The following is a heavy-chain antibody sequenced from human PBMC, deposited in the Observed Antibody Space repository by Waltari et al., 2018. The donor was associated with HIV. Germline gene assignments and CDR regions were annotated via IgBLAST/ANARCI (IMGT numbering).Heavy chain of an antibody. CDR3: ARMKRSYGSGQSRYFYFGMDV. V-gene: IGHV3-53*01. Sequence: EVQLVESGGGLVQPGGSLRLSSAASGFSVSHISLTCVRLAPGKGLQWVSVLYTEGRTQYMDSVKGRFTIVRDDSKNTLYLQMKSLRVDDTAIYYCARMKRSYGSGQSRYFYFGMDVWGQGTTVIISS. J-gene: IGHJ6*02. CDR1: GFSVSHIS. D-gene: IGHD3-10*01. CDR2: LYTEGRT.